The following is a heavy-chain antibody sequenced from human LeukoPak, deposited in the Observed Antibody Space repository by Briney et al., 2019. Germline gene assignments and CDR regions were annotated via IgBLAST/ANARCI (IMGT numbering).Heavy chain of an antibody. CDR3: TTGGYSSSWXFGGWXYYFXX. Sequence: GGSLRLSCAASGFTFSTAWMIWVRQAPGKGLEWVGRIKSFNNGGTIDYSAPVKGRFTISRDDSKNTLYLQMNSLKTEDTAVYYCTTGGYSSSWXFGGWXYYFXXXXQGTLVSVSS. V-gene: IGHV3-15*07. D-gene: IGHD6-13*01. CDR1: GFTFSTAW. J-gene: IGHJ4*02. CDR2: IKSFNNGGTI.